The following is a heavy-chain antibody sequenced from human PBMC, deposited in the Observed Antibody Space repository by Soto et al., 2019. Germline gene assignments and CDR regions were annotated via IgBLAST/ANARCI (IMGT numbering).Heavy chain of an antibody. J-gene: IGHJ6*02. CDR2: ISGSGDTK. Sequence: GGSLRLSCAASRFTFSDYYMSWIRQAPGKGLEWVSYISGSGDTKYYADSVRGRFTISRDNAKNSLYPQMSSLRAEDTAVYYWARVGFGASSSCLDVWGQGTTVTVSS. CDR3: ARVGFGASSSCLDV. CDR1: RFTFSDYY. V-gene: IGHV3-11*01. D-gene: IGHD2-2*01.